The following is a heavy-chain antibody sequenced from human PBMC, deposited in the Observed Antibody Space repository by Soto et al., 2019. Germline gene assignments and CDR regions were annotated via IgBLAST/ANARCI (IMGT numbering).Heavy chain of an antibody. CDR3: ARGRSSGWYAPPGNWFDP. Sequence: SQTLSLTCAISGDSVSSNSAAWNWIRQSPSRGLEWLGRTYYRSKWYNDYAVSVKSRITINPDTSKNQFSLQLNSVTPEDTAVYYCARGRSSGWYAPPGNWFDPWGQGTLVTVSS. D-gene: IGHD6-19*01. J-gene: IGHJ5*02. CDR2: TYYRSKWYN. CDR1: GDSVSSNSAA. V-gene: IGHV6-1*01.